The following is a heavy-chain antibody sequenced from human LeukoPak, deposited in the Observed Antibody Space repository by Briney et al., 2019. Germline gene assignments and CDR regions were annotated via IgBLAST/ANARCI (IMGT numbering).Heavy chain of an antibody. J-gene: IGHJ4*02. V-gene: IGHV3-30*02. D-gene: IGHD3-10*01. CDR1: GFTFSSYG. CDR2: IRYDGSNK. Sequence: GGSLRLSCAASGFTFSSYGMHWVRQAPGKGLEWVAFIRYDGSNKYYADSVKGRFTISRDNSKNTLYLQMNSLRAEDTAVYYCAKDTYYYGSGSYFDYWGQGTLVTVSS. CDR3: AKDTYYYGSGSYFDY.